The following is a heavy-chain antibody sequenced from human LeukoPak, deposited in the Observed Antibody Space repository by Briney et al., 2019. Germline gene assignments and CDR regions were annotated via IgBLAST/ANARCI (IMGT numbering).Heavy chain of an antibody. CDR2: INPNSGGT. J-gene: IGHJ3*02. V-gene: IGHV1-2*02. D-gene: IGHD1-20*01. CDR1: GYTFTGYY. Sequence: ASVKVSCKASGYTFTGYYMHWVRQAPGQGLEWMGWINPNSGGTNYARKFQGRVTMTRDTSISTAYMELSRLRSDDTAVYYCARDRITGAFDIWGQGTMVTVSS. CDR3: ARDRITGAFDI.